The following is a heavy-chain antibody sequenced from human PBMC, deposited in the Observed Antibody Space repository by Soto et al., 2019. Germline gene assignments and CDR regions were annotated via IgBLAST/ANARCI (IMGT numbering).Heavy chain of an antibody. CDR1: GGSISSGGYY. Sequence: LSLTCTVSGGSISSGGYYWSWIRQHPGKGLEWVGYIYYSGSTYYNPSLKSRVTISVDTSKNQFSLKLSSVTAADTAVYYCARTYYYDGGAYFYDYWGQGTLVTVSS. V-gene: IGHV4-31*03. CDR2: IYYSGST. D-gene: IGHD3-22*01. CDR3: ARTYYYDGGAYFYDY. J-gene: IGHJ4*02.